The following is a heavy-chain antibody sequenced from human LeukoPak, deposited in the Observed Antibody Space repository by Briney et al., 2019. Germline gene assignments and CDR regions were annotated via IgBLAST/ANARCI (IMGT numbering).Heavy chain of an antibody. CDR2: IYHSGST. CDR3: ASTTTTAYYFDY. Sequence: KPSETLSLTCAVSGGSISSSNWWSWVRQPPGKGLEWIGEIYHSGSTNYNPSLKSRVTISVDKSKNQFSLKLSSVTAADRAVYYCASTTTTAYYFDYWGQGTLVTVSS. D-gene: IGHD1-1*01. J-gene: IGHJ4*02. CDR1: GGSISSSNW. V-gene: IGHV4-4*02.